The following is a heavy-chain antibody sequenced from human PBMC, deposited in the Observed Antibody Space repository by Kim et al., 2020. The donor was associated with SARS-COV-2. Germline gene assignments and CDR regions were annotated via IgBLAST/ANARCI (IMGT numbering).Heavy chain of an antibody. CDR2: YDGSKK. CDR3: ARDSAY. J-gene: IGHJ4*02. V-gene: IGHV3-33*01. Sequence: YDGSKKDYADSVKSRFTISRENSRNTMYLQMNSLTSEDTAVYFCARDSAYWGQGTLVTVSS.